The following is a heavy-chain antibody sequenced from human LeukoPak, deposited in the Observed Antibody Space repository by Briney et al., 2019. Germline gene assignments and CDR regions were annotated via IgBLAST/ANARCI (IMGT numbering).Heavy chain of an antibody. V-gene: IGHV4-39*01. CDR1: GGSISSSNYY. Sequence: SSETLSLTCTVSGGSISSSNYYWGWIRQPPGKGLEWIGSISNSGTTYYNLSLKSRVTISVDTSRNQFSLKLSSVTAADTAVYYCARHGGAYYDILTGNFDYWGQGTLVTVSS. CDR3: ARHGGAYYDILTGNFDY. CDR2: ISNSGTT. D-gene: IGHD3-9*01. J-gene: IGHJ4*02.